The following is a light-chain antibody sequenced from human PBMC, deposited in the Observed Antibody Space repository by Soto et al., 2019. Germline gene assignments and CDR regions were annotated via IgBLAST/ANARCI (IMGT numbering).Light chain of an antibody. CDR3: QQYNRYSPWT. J-gene: IGKJ1*01. CDR1: QSISNS. Sequence: GDRVTINCRASQSISNSLAWYQQKPGKAPKVLIYDASSLESGVPSRFSGSVSGTEFTLTISSLQPDDFATYYCQQYNRYSPWTFGQGTKADI. CDR2: DAS. V-gene: IGKV1-5*01.